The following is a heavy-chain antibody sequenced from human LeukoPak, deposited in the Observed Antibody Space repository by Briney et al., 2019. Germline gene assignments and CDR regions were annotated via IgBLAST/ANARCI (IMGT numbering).Heavy chain of an antibody. V-gene: IGHV3-21*04. CDR2: ISSSSSYI. CDR3: AREAVMPVAPVKIGTSDRPLYEYYGLDV. Sequence: GGSLRLSCAASGFTFSSYSMNWVRQAPGKGLEWVSSISSSSSYIYYADSVKGRFTISRDNSKNTLYLHMNSLRADDTAVYYCAREAVMPVAPVKIGTSDRPLYEYYGLDVWGQGTTVTVS. CDR1: GFTFSSYS. J-gene: IGHJ6*02. D-gene: IGHD1/OR15-1a*01.